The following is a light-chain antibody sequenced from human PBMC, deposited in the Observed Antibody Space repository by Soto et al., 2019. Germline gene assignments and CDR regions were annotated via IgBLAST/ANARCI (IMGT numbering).Light chain of an antibody. Sequence: EIVLTQSPATLSLSPGQGATLSCRASESVSIYVAWYQQKPGQAPRLLIYDASSRATGIPARFSGGGSGTDFPLTISGLEPEDFATYYCQQRSTWPHYTFGQGTKLEIK. CDR3: QQRSTWPHYT. J-gene: IGKJ2*01. V-gene: IGKV3-11*01. CDR2: DAS. CDR1: ESVSIY.